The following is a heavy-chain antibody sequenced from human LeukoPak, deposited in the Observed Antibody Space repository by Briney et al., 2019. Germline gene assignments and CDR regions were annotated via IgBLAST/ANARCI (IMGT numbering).Heavy chain of an antibody. D-gene: IGHD6-19*01. CDR2: ISAYNGNT. CDR1: GYTFTSYG. CDR3: ARIPYSSGWFDAFDI. V-gene: IGHV1-18*04. J-gene: IGHJ3*02. Sequence: VSVKVSCKASGYTFTSYGISWVRQAPGQGLEWMGWISAYNGNTNYAQKLQGRVTMTTDTSTSTAYMELRSLRSDDTAVYYCARIPYSSGWFDAFDIWGQGTMVTVSS.